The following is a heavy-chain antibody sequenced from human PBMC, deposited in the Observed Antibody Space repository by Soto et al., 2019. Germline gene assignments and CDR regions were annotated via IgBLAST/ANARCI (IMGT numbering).Heavy chain of an antibody. CDR1: GGYFSGYY. J-gene: IGHJ6*02. Sequence: SETLSLTCAVYGGYFSGYYWSWIRQPPGKGLEWIGEINHSGSTNYNPSLKSRVTISVDTSKNQFSLKLSSVTAADTAVYYCARGRGGCSITSCYGETGGRYYYYYYGMDVWGQGTTVTVSS. CDR3: ARGRGGCSITSCYGETGGRYYYYYYGMDV. D-gene: IGHD2-2*01. V-gene: IGHV4-34*01. CDR2: INHSGST.